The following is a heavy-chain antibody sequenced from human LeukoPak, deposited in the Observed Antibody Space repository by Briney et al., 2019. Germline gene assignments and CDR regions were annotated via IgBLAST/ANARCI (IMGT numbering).Heavy chain of an antibody. CDR3: ARDLDITMVRGANGMDV. CDR2: IYSGGST. D-gene: IGHD3-10*01. Sequence: GGSLRLSCAASGFTASSNYMSWVRQAPGKGLEWVSVIYSGGSTYYADSVKGRFTISRDNSKNTLYLQMNSLRAEDTAVYYCARDLDITMVRGANGMDVWGQGTTVTVSS. V-gene: IGHV3-66*01. J-gene: IGHJ6*02. CDR1: GFTASSNY.